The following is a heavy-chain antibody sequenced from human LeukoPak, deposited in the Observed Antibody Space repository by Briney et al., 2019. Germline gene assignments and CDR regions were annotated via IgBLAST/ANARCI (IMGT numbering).Heavy chain of an antibody. J-gene: IGHJ4*02. CDR2: INSDGSST. D-gene: IGHD2/OR15-2a*01. Sequence: GGSLRLSCAASGFTFSSYGMHWVRQAPGKGLVWVSRINSDGSSTTYADSVKGRFTISRDNAKNTLYLQMNSLRAEDTAMYYCARAIGLDFDFWGQGTLVTVSS. CDR3: ARAIGLDFDF. CDR1: GFTFSSYG. V-gene: IGHV3-74*01.